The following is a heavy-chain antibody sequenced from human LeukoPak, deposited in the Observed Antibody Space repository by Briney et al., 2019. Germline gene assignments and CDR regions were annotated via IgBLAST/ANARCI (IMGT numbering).Heavy chain of an antibody. V-gene: IGHV4-59*01. CDR3: ARSPSMVRGVIYWFDP. CDR1: GGSISSYY. J-gene: IGHJ5*02. D-gene: IGHD3-10*01. CDR2: IYYSGST. Sequence: SETLSLTCTVSGGSISSYYWSWIRQPPGKGLEWIGYIYYSGSTNYNPSLKSRVTISVDTSKNQFSLKLSSVTAADTAVYYCARSPSMVRGVIYWFDPLGQGTLVTVSS.